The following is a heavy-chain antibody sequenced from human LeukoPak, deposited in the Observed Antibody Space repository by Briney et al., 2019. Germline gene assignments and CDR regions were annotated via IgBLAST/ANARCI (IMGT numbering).Heavy chain of an antibody. D-gene: IGHD2-2*01. CDR1: AFTFTKAW. V-gene: IGHV3-15*01. CDR3: THVRYCPITSCGYFYHYVMDV. CDR2: IKSKTDGGAT. Sequence: GGSLRLSSAASAFTFTKAWMAWVRQAPGKGLEWIGCIKSKTDGGATDYAAPVEGRFTISRDDSKNTLYLQMSSLKTEDTAVYYCTHVRYCPITSCGYFYHYVMDVWGQGTTVSVSS. J-gene: IGHJ6*02.